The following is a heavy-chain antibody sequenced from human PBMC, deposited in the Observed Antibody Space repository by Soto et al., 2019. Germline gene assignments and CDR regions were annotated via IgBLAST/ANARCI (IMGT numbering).Heavy chain of an antibody. Sequence: QVQLRESGPGLVKPSETLSFTCAVSGATVSGGNYFWGWIRQSPGQGLEWVASVSSSWTTNSNPSLRSRLTMSVDTSKNQVSMRVGSVSSEDTAIYYCARASKDRLIVRGAPYYLDYWGHGTLVTVSS. V-gene: IGHV4-61*01. D-gene: IGHD3-10*02. CDR2: VSSSWTT. CDR3: ARASKDRLIVRGAPYYLDY. J-gene: IGHJ4*01. CDR1: GATVSGGNYF.